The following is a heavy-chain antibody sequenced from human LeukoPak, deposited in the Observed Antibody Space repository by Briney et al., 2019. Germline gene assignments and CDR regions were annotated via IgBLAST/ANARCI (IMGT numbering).Heavy chain of an antibody. CDR2: ISYDGSKK. Sequence: GGSLRLSCAASGFIFRNYDIHWVRQAPGKGLEWVAIISYDGSKKYHADSVKGRFTISRDNAKNTLYVQMNSLRDEDTAAYYCARGAAAGRYQYYYMDVWGKGTTVTVSS. J-gene: IGHJ6*03. CDR3: ARGAAAGRYQYYYMDV. CDR1: GFIFRNYD. D-gene: IGHD6-13*01. V-gene: IGHV3-33*05.